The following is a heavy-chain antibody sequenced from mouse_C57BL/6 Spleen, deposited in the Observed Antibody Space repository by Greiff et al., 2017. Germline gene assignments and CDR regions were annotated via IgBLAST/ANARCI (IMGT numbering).Heavy chain of an antibody. CDR2: IWSGGST. CDR3: ARNSGNYVNWFAY. D-gene: IGHD2-1*01. CDR1: GFSLTSYG. Sequence: VKLVESGPGLVQPSQSLSITCTVSGFSLTSYGVHWVRQSPGKGLEWLGVIWSGGSTDYNAAFISRLSISKDNSKSQVFFKMNSLQADDTAIYYCARNSGNYVNWFAYWGQGTLVTVSA. V-gene: IGHV2-2*01. J-gene: IGHJ3*01.